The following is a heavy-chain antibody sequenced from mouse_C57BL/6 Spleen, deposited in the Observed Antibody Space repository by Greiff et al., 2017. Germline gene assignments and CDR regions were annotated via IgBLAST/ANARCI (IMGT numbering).Heavy chain of an antibody. V-gene: IGHV1-76*01. CDR2: IYPGSGNT. CDR3: ASSTSSGYVGY. J-gene: IGHJ2*01. D-gene: IGHD3-2*02. Sequence: QVQLQQSGAELVRPGASVKLSCKASGYTFTDYYINWVKQRPGQGLEWIARIYPGSGNTYYNEKFKGKATLTAEKSSSTAYMQLSSLTSEDSAVYFCASSTSSGYVGYWGQGTTLTVSS. CDR1: GYTFTDYY.